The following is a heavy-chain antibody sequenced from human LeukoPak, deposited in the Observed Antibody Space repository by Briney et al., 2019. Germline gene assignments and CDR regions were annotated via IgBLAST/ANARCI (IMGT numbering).Heavy chain of an antibody. V-gene: IGHV4-59*01. CDR3: ARSVHDVLLWFGELLGNWFDP. CDR2: IYYSGST. CDR1: GGSISSYY. Sequence: PSETLSLTCTVSGGSISSYYWSWIRQPPGKGLEWIGYIYYSGSTNYNPSLKSRVTISVDTSKNQSSLKLSSVTAADTAVYYCARSVHDVLLWFGELLGNWFDPWGQGTLVTVSS. J-gene: IGHJ5*02. D-gene: IGHD3-10*01.